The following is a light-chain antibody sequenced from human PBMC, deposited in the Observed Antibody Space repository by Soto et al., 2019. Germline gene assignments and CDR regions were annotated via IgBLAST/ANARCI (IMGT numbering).Light chain of an antibody. J-gene: IGLJ2*01. CDR2: RDS. V-gene: IGLV3-9*01. CDR1: NIGSKN. CDR3: QVWDSNTAHVV. Sequence: SSELTQPLSVSVALGQTAIITCGGNNIGSKNVHWYQQKPGQAPVLVIYRDSNRPSGIPERFSGSSSRNTATLTISRAQAGDEADYYCQVWDSNTAHVVFGGGTKLTVL.